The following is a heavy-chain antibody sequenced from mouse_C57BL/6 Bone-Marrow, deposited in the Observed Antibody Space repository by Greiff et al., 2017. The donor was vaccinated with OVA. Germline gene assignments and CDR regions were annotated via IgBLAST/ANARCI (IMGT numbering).Heavy chain of an antibody. Sequence: EVKLMESGGGLVQPGGSLSLSCAASGFTFTDYYMSWVRQPPGKALEWLGFIRNKANSYTTEYSASVKGRFTSSRDNSQSILYLQVNALIAEDSATYYCARYGYGSGMDYWGQGTSVTVSS. CDR3: ARYGYGSGMDY. CDR2: IRNKANSYTT. V-gene: IGHV7-3*01. D-gene: IGHD1-1*01. CDR1: GFTFTDYY. J-gene: IGHJ4*01.